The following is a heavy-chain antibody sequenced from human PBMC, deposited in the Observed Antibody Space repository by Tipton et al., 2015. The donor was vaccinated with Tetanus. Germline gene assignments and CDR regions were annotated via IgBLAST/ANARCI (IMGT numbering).Heavy chain of an antibody. Sequence: TLSLTCGVSGGSFSGNYWSWVRQAPGKGLEWIGEINHRGGTMYNPSLKSRVAMSMDTSRNQFSLTLTSVTAADSAIYYCVRAKLRRGFSGYLYYDLWGQGTTVTVSS. V-gene: IGHV4-34*01. CDR3: VRAKLRRGFSGYLYYDL. CDR1: GGSFSGNY. CDR2: INHRGGT. D-gene: IGHD5-12*01. J-gene: IGHJ6*02.